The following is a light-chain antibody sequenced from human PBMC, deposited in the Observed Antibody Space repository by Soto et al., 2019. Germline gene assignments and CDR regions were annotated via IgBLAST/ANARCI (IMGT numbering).Light chain of an antibody. CDR2: DAS. CDR3: QQYNSYWP. CDR1: QSISSW. J-gene: IGKJ1*01. Sequence: DIQMTQSPSTLSASVGDRVTITCRASQSISSWLAWYQQKPGKAPKLLIYDASSLESGVPSRFSGSGSGTEFTLAISSLQADEFATYYCQQYNSYWPFGQGTQVAIK. V-gene: IGKV1-5*01.